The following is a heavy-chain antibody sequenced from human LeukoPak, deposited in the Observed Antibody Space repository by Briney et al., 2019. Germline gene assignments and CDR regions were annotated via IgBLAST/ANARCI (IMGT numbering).Heavy chain of an antibody. D-gene: IGHD4-17*01. CDR1: VDTFSSYT. V-gene: IGHV1-69*02. Sequence: SVKVSCKASVDTFSSYTTCCVRHALGQGLGRMGKLIPILGITNYTQKYQSRDTITADKSTSTAYMELSSLRSEDTAVYYCGSGDYGDYGGSDAFDIWGQGTMVTVSS. J-gene: IGHJ3*02. CDR2: LIPILGIT. CDR3: GSGDYGDYGGSDAFDI.